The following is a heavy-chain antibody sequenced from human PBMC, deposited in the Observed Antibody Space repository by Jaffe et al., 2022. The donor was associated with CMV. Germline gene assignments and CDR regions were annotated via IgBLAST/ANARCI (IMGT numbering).Heavy chain of an antibody. CDR3: ARDKSIAARHWYYYGMDV. D-gene: IGHD6-6*01. Sequence: QVQLVQSGAEVKKPGSSVKVSCKASGGTFSSYAISWVRQAPGQGLEWMGGIIPIFGTANYAQKFQGRVTITADESTSTAYMELSSLRSEDTAVYYCARDKSIAARHWYYYGMDVWGQGTTVTVSS. J-gene: IGHJ6*02. V-gene: IGHV1-69*01. CDR2: IIPIFGTA. CDR1: GGTFSSYA.